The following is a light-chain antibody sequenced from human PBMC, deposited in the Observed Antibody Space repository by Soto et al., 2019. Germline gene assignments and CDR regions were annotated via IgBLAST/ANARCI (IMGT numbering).Light chain of an antibody. J-gene: IGKJ1*01. Sequence: DIQMTQSPSSLSASVGDRVTVTCRASQSISSNLSWYQQKPGKAPKLLIYVASSLQSGVPPRFSGSGSGTDFTLTISSLQPEDFATYYCLQTYSTWTFGQGTKVEIK. CDR3: LQTYSTWT. CDR1: QSISSN. CDR2: VAS. V-gene: IGKV1-39*01.